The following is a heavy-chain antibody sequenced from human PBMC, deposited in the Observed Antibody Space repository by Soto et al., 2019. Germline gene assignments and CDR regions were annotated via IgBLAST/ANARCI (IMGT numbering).Heavy chain of an antibody. D-gene: IGHD6-13*01. V-gene: IGHV3-23*01. J-gene: IGHJ4*02. CDR3: AKKGSSWYGVEGY. CDR2: ISGSGGST. CDR1: GFTFSSYA. Sequence: EVQLLESGGGLVQPGGSLRLSCAASGFTFSSYARSWVRQAPGKGLEWVSAISGSGGSTYYADSVKGRFTISRDNSKNTLYLQMNSLRAEDTAVYYCAKKGSSWYGVEGYWGQGTLVTVSS.